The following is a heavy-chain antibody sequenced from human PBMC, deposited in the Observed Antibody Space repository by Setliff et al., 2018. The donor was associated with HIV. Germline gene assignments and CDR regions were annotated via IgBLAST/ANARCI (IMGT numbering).Heavy chain of an antibody. CDR2: IYYSGST. V-gene: IGHV4-39*01. Sequence: SETLSLTCAVSGGSIGTTTYYWGWIRQPPGKGLEWIGSIYYSGSTYYNPSLKSRVTISVDTSENQFSLKLSSVTAADTAVYYCARQVGSSKFYFDYWGQGTLVTVSS. CDR1: GGSIGTTTYY. J-gene: IGHJ4*02. D-gene: IGHD6-6*01. CDR3: ARQVGSSKFYFDY.